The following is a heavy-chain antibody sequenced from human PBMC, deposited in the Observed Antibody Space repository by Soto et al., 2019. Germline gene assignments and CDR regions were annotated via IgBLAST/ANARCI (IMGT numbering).Heavy chain of an antibody. CDR2: ISSSSSTI. CDR1: GFTFSSYS. V-gene: IGHV3-48*01. D-gene: IGHD2-21*02. J-gene: IGHJ2*01. Sequence: EVQLVESGGGLVQPGGSLRLSCAASGFTFSSYSMNWVRQAPGKGLEWVSYISSSSSTIYYADSVKGRFTISRDNAKNSLYLQMNSLRAEDRAVYYCARERDRAVVTLWYFDLWGRGTLVTVSS. CDR3: ARERDRAVVTLWYFDL.